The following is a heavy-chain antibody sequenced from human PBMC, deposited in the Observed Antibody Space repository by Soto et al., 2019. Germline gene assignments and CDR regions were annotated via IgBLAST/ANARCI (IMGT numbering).Heavy chain of an antibody. D-gene: IGHD6-13*01. CDR3: AREVDITAAFDY. CDR2: ISGSGGSP. J-gene: IGHJ4*02. CDR1: GLIFSNYA. Sequence: EVQVLESGGVLVQPGGSLRLSCVAPGLIFSNYAMSWVRQAPWKGLEWVSGISGSGGSPHYADSAKGRFTISRDNSKNTLFLQMNTLRAEDRAVYYCAREVDITAAFDYWGQGTLVTVSS. V-gene: IGHV3-23*01.